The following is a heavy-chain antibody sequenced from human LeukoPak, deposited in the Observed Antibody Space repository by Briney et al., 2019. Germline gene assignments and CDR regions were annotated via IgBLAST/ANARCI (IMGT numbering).Heavy chain of an antibody. D-gene: IGHD6-25*01. CDR3: AREGSSDPGFDY. J-gene: IGHJ4*02. CDR1: GFTFSSYA. V-gene: IGHV3-23*01. Sequence: QPGGSLRLSCAASGFTFSSYAMSWVRQAPGKGLEWISATGLTGASTYYADSVKGRFTISRDNAKNSLYLQMNSLRAEDTAVYYCAREGSSDPGFDYWGQGTLVTVSS. CDR2: TGLTGAST.